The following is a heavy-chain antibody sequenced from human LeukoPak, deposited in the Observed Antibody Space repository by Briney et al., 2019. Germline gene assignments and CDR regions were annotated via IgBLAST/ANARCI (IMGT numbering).Heavy chain of an antibody. J-gene: IGHJ4*02. CDR3: ARDGGSFRRPFDY. Sequence: GGSLRLSCAASGFIVSNYYMSWVRQAPGKGLEWVSIIYSGGTTYYADSVKGRLTVSRDHSKNTLYFQMYSLRAEDTATYYCARDGGSFRRPFDYWGQGTLVTVSS. D-gene: IGHD1-26*01. CDR2: IYSGGTT. CDR1: GFIVSNYY. V-gene: IGHV3-53*01.